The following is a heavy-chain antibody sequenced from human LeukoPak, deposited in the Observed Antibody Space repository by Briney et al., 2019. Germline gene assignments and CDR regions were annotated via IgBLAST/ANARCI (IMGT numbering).Heavy chain of an antibody. Sequence: GGSLRLSCAASGFTFSSYAMSWVRQPPGKGLEWVSGILDSGYSTYYANSVKGRFTISRDNSNNTLYLQMNSLRAEDTAVYFCAKLGGHPLHNYYVGVWGKGTTVAVSS. D-gene: IGHD3-16*01. CDR3: AKLGGHPLHNYYVGV. CDR2: ILDSGYST. V-gene: IGHV3-23*01. J-gene: IGHJ6*03. CDR1: GFTFSSYA.